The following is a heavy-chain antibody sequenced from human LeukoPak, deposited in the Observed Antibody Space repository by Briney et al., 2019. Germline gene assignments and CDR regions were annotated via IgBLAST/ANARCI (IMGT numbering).Heavy chain of an antibody. CDR3: ARADHYYCYYMDV. J-gene: IGHJ6*03. CDR2: INPSDGNT. Sequence: ASVKVSCKTSGYTLTNYYIHWVRQAPGQGLEWMGIINPSDGNTTYAQKLQGRVTMTTDTSTSTAYMELRSLRSDDTAVYYCARADHYYCYYMDVWGKGTTVTVSS. CDR1: GYTLTNYY. V-gene: IGHV1-46*01.